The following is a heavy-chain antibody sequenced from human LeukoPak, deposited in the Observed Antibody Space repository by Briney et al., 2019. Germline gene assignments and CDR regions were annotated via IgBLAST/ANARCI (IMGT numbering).Heavy chain of an antibody. Sequence: SVTLSLTCAVYGGSFSGYYWSWIRQPPGKGLEWIGEINHSGSTNYNPSLKSRVTISVDTPKNQFSLKLSSVTAADTAVYYCARYAGYYYDSSGYYAPFDYWGQGTLVTVSS. CDR2: INHSGST. CDR1: GGSFSGYY. V-gene: IGHV4-34*01. D-gene: IGHD3-22*01. J-gene: IGHJ4*02. CDR3: ARYAGYYYDSSGYYAPFDY.